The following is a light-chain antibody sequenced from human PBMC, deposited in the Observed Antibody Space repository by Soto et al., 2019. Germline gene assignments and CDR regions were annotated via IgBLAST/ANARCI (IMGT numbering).Light chain of an antibody. V-gene: IGLV2-11*01. Sequence: QSALTQPRSVSGSPGQSVTISCTGTSSDIGRYNYVSWYQQHPGKAPKLMIYDVTKRPSGVPDRFSGSKSGNTASLTISGLQAEDEADYYCGSYAAGDTFVFGGGTKLTVL. CDR1: SSDIGRYNY. J-gene: IGLJ2*01. CDR2: DVT. CDR3: GSYAAGDTFV.